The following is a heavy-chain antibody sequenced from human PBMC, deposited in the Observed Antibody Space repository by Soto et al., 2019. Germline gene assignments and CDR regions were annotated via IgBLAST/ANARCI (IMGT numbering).Heavy chain of an antibody. D-gene: IGHD3-10*01. CDR3: ARDRYYYGSGTSYNWFDP. J-gene: IGHJ5*02. CDR1: GGTFSSYA. CDR2: IIPIFGTA. V-gene: IGHV1-69*13. Sequence: SVKVSCKASGGTFSSYAISWVRQAPGQGLEWMGGIIPIFGTANYAQKFQGRVTITADESTSTAYMELSSLRSEDTAVYYCARDRYYYGSGTSYNWFDPWGQGTLVTVSS.